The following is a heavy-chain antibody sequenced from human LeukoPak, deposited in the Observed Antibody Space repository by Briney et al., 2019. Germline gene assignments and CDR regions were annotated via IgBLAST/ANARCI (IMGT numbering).Heavy chain of an antibody. CDR1: GGSFSGYY. Sequence: SETLSLTCAVYGGSFSGYYWSWIRQPPGKGLEWIGEINHSGSTNYNPSLKSRVTISVDTSKNQFSLKLSSVTAADTAVYYCARHLRYYYDSSGYYGYFDYWGQGTLVTVSS. CDR2: INHSGST. D-gene: IGHD3-22*01. V-gene: IGHV4-34*01. J-gene: IGHJ4*02. CDR3: ARHLRYYYDSSGYYGYFDY.